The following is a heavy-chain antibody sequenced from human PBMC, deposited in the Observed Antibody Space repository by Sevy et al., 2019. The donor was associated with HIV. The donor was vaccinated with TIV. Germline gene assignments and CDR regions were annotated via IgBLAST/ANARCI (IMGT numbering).Heavy chain of an antibody. CDR3: AKDTCSSTSCYYQDAFDI. V-gene: IGHV3-23*01. D-gene: IGHD2-2*01. CDR1: GFTFSSYA. CDR2: ISDSGGST. J-gene: IGHJ3*02. Sequence: GGSLRLSCAASGFTFSSYAMSWVRQAPRKGLEWVSGISDSGGSTYYADSVKGRFTISRDNSKNTLYLQMNSLRAEDTAVYYCAKDTCSSTSCYYQDAFDIWGQRTMVTVSS.